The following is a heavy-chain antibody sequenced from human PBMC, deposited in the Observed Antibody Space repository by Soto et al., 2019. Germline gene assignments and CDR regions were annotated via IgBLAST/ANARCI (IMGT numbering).Heavy chain of an antibody. D-gene: IGHD6-13*01. CDR1: GGSISSGDYY. J-gene: IGHJ4*02. CDR2: VYYSGIT. Sequence: QVQLQESGPGLVRPSQTLSLTCTVSGGSISSGDYYWSWIRQHPGRGLEWIGYVYYSGITFYNPALKSRLTISVDTSKNQFCLRLGSVTAADTAVYYCAREMFSRTWYPGDWGQGTLVTVSS. CDR3: AREMFSRTWYPGD. V-gene: IGHV4-31*03.